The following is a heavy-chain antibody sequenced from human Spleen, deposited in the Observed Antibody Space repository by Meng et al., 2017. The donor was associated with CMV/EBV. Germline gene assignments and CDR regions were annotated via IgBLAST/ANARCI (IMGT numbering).Heavy chain of an antibody. CDR1: GGTFSSYA. D-gene: IGHD2-2*01. J-gene: IGHJ6*02. Sequence: SVKVSCKASGGTFSSYAISWVRQAPGQGLEWMGGIRPIFGTANYAQKFQGRVTITTDESTSTASMVLRSLRSEDTAVYYGARRRYCSSTSCSLRYYYYYGMDVWGQGTTVTVSS. CDR3: ARRRYCSSTSCSLRYYYYYGMDV. V-gene: IGHV1-69*05. CDR2: IRPIFGTA.